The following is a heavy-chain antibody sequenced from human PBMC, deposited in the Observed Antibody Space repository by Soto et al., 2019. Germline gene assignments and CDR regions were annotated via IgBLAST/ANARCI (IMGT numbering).Heavy chain of an antibody. CDR2: INAVGSGT. V-gene: IGHV3-74*01. J-gene: IGHJ6*02. D-gene: IGHD3-3*01. Sequence: GGSLRLSCAASGFPFNTYWMHWVRQAPGEGLVWVSRINAVGSGTTYADSVKGRFTVSRDNANNMLYLQMNSLRAEDTAVYYCEKHDGRVVIRYYGMDVWGQGTTVTVSS. CDR1: GFPFNTYW. CDR3: EKHDGRVVIRYYGMDV.